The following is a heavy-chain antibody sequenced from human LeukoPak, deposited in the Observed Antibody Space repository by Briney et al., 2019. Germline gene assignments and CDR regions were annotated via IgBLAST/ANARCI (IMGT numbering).Heavy chain of an antibody. CDR1: GFTFSSYA. V-gene: IGHV3-30*04. CDR2: ISYDGSNK. Sequence: PGGSLRLSCAASGFTFSSYAMHWVRQAPGKGLEWVAVISYDGSNKYYADSVKGRFTISRDNSKNTLYLQMNSLRAEDTAVYNCAREAMGDYYFDYWGQGTLVTVSS. CDR3: AREAMGDYYFDY. D-gene: IGHD2-21*02. J-gene: IGHJ4*02.